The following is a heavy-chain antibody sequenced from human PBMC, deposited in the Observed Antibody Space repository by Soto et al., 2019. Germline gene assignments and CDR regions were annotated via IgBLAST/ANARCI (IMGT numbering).Heavy chain of an antibody. J-gene: IGHJ5*02. CDR3: AKDRLPRPGYSSGWYSPTEKNDP. Sequence: QVQLVESGGGVVQPGRSLRLSCAASGFTFSSYGMHWVHQAPGKGLEWVAVISYDGSNKYYADSVKGRFTISRDNSKNTLYLQMNSLRAEDTAVYYCAKDRLPRPGYSSGWYSPTEKNDPWGQGTLVTVSS. CDR1: GFTFSSYG. CDR2: ISYDGSNK. D-gene: IGHD6-19*01. V-gene: IGHV3-30*18.